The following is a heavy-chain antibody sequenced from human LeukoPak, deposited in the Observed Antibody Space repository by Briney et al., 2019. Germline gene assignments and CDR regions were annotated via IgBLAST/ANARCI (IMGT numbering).Heavy chain of an antibody. CDR3: AKDQWELLQDYYYYYMDV. J-gene: IGHJ6*03. D-gene: IGHD1-26*01. Sequence: GGSLRLSCAASGFTFSSYAMSWVRQAPGKGLEWVSAISGSGGSTYYADSVKGRFTISRDNSKNTLYLQMNSLRAEDTAVYYCAKDQWELLQDYYYYYMDVWGKGTTVTVSS. V-gene: IGHV3-23*01. CDR2: ISGSGGST. CDR1: GFTFSSYA.